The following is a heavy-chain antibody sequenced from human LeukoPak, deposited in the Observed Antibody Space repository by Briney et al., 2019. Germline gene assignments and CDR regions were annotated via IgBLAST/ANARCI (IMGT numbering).Heavy chain of an antibody. CDR3: ARDLGLSGWYGDYYYGIDV. CDR2: INSDGSST. J-gene: IGHJ6*02. D-gene: IGHD6-19*01. CDR1: GFTFSSYW. V-gene: IGHV3-74*01. Sequence: PGGSLRLSCAASGFTFSSYWMHWVRQAPGKGLVWVSRINSDGSSTSYADSVKGRFTISRDNAKNTLYLQMNSLRAEDTAVYYCARDLGLSGWYGDYYYGIDVWGQGTTVTVSS.